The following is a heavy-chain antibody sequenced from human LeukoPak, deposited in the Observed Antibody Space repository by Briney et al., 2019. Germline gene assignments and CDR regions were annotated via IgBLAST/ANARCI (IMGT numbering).Heavy chain of an antibody. CDR3: ARGRGRNVGTPWHHDTHHDY. J-gene: IGHJ4*02. V-gene: IGHV4-38-2*01. Sequence: PSDTLSLTCAVSGFSISNGFLGGWIRRPPGKGLEWIGTIHYPESTYYNPSLNSRVTISIDTSKNRFSLKLTSVTAADTALYYCARGRGRNVGTPWHHDTHHDYWGQGVLVTVSS. CDR1: GFSISNGFL. CDR2: IHYPEST. D-gene: IGHD2-15*01.